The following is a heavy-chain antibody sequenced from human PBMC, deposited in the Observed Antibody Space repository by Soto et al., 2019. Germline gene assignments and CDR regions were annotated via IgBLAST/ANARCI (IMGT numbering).Heavy chain of an antibody. V-gene: IGHV3-74*01. Sequence: EVQLVESGGGLVQPGGSLRLSCAASGLTFSSYWMHWVRQAPGKGLVWVSRINSAGSSTSYADSVKGRFTIYRDNAKNTLYLQMNSLRAEDTAVFYCAMSHTVTTDYWGQGTLVTVSS. CDR3: AMSHTVTTDY. D-gene: IGHD4-17*01. J-gene: IGHJ4*02. CDR1: GLTFSSYW. CDR2: INSAGSST.